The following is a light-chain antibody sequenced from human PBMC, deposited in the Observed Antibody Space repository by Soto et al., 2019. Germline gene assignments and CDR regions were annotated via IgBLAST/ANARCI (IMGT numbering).Light chain of an antibody. Sequence: QPVLTQSHSASASPGASVKLTCTLTGGHSSYAIAWHQQQPEKGPRYLMKLNSDGSHDKWDGIPDRFSGSRSGAERYLAISNLQSDDEADYYCQTWANGIQVFGGGTKLTVL. CDR1: GGHSSYA. CDR3: QTWANGIQV. CDR2: LNSDGSH. V-gene: IGLV4-69*01. J-gene: IGLJ3*02.